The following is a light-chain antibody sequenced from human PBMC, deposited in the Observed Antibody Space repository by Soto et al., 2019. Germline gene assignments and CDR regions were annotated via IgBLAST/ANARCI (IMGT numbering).Light chain of an antibody. V-gene: IGKV3-20*01. CDR1: QSVSKNY. CDR2: GAS. CDR3: QQYGSSGT. J-gene: IGKJ1*01. Sequence: EILLTQSPCTLALSPGERATLPCGASQSVSKNYLAWYQQNPGQAPRLLIYGASNRATGIPDRLSGSGSGTDFTLTISRLEPEDFSVYYCQQYGSSGTFGQGTKVDIK.